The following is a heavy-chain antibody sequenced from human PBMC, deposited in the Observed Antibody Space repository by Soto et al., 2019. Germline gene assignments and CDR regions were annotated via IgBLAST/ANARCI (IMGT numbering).Heavy chain of an antibody. CDR3: ARGTYYDSSVYSDYFDS. CDR1: GGTFSSYA. J-gene: IGHJ4*01. Sequence: SVKVSCKASGGTFSSYAISWVRQAPGQGLEWIGGIIPIFGTANYAQKLQGRVTITADKSTSTAYTELSSLRSEETAVYYCARGTYYDSSVYSDYFDSWGHGTLVVVSS. CDR2: IIPIFGTA. V-gene: IGHV1-69*06. D-gene: IGHD3-22*01.